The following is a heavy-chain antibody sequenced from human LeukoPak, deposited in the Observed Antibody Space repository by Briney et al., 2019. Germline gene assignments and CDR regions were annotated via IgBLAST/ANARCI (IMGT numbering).Heavy chain of an antibody. D-gene: IGHD2-2*01. CDR1: GYTFTSYY. CDR3: AREGGLYCSSTSCYQFDP. Sequence: ASVKVSCKASGYTFTSYYMHWVRQAPGQGLEWMGIINPSGGSTSYAQKFQGRVTMTRDTSTSTVYMELSSLRSENTAVYYCAREGGLYCSSTSCYQFDPWGQGTLVTVSS. J-gene: IGHJ5*02. CDR2: INPSGGST. V-gene: IGHV1-46*01.